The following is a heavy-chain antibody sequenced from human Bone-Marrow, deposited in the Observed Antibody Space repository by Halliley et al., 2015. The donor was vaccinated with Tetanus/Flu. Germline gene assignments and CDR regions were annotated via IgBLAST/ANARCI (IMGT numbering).Heavy chain of an antibody. J-gene: IGHJ2*01. V-gene: IGHV3-23*01. D-gene: IGHD2-15*01. CDR3: ARGYYCSGGSCFLSSGLFDV. CDR2: GSGDST. Sequence: GSGDSTYYADSVKGRFPISRDNSKNTLYLQMNSLRAEDTAVYYCARGYYCSGGSCFLSSGLFDVWGRGTLVTVSS.